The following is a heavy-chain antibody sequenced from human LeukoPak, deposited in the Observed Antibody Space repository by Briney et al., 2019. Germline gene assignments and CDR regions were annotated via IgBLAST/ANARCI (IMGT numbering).Heavy chain of an antibody. Sequence: PSETLSLTCTVSGYSLSGGYFWGWIRQPPGKGLEWIENIHHSGTTYFNPSLRSRVTISVDTSKNQFSLKLDSVTAADTAVYYCARAAMIGDFWSGYVYYFDSWGQGTLVTVSS. CDR1: GYSLSGGYF. D-gene: IGHD3-3*01. J-gene: IGHJ4*02. CDR3: ARAAMIGDFWSGYVYYFDS. V-gene: IGHV4-38-2*02. CDR2: IHHSGTT.